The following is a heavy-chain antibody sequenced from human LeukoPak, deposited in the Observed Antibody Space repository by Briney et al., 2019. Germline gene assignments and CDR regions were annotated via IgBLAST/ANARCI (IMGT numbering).Heavy chain of an antibody. CDR1: GGTFSSYA. V-gene: IGHV1-69*05. J-gene: IGHJ4*02. D-gene: IGHD1-26*01. CDR3: ASPRVGATHFDY. Sequence: ASVKVSCKASGGTFSSYAISWVRQAPGQGLEWMGGIITIFGTANYAQKFQGRVTITTDESTSTAYMELSSLRSEDTAVYYCASPRVGATHFDYWGQGTLVTVSS. CDR2: IITIFGTA.